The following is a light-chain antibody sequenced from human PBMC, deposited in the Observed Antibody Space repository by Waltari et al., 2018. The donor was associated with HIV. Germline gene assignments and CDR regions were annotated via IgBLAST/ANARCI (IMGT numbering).Light chain of an antibody. J-gene: IGLJ2*01. CDR1: NIGDKS. CDR2: DDT. V-gene: IGLV3-21*02. Sequence: SYVLTQPPSVSVAPGQTASITCGGNNIGDKSVHWYQKNPGQAPVLVVYDDTDRPSAIPDRFSGSNSWDTATLIISRVEAGDEADYYCQVWVSSNEHPVFGGGTKLSVL. CDR3: QVWVSSNEHPV.